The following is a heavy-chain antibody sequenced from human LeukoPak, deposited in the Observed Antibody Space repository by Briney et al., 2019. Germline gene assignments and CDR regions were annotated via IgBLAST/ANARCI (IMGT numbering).Heavy chain of an antibody. Sequence: SVKVSCKASGGTFSSYTISWVRQAPGQGLEWMGRIIPILGIANYAQKFQGRVTITADKSTSTAYIELSSLRSEDTAVYYCASLGIKTTETPGVWGKGTTVTVSS. D-gene: IGHD4-11*01. CDR1: GGTFSSYT. V-gene: IGHV1-69*02. J-gene: IGHJ6*04. CDR2: IIPILGIA. CDR3: ASLGIKTTETPGV.